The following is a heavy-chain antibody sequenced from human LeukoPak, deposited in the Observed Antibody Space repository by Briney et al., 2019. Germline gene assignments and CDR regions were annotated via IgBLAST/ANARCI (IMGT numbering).Heavy chain of an antibody. CDR3: AKDFIKSLLYYGDLVIDY. V-gene: IGHV3-23*01. J-gene: IGHJ4*02. CDR1: GFTFSSYG. CDR2: ISGSGGST. Sequence: PAGSLRLSCAASGFTFSSYGMSWVRQAPGKGLEWVSAISGSGGSTYYAASVKGRFTISGDTSKNTLYLQMNSLTAEDTAVYYCAKDFIKSLLYYGDLVIDYWGQGTLVTVSS. D-gene: IGHD3-10*01.